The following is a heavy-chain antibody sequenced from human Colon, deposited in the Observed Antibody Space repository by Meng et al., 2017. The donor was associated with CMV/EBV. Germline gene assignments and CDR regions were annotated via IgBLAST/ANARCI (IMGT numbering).Heavy chain of an antibody. Sequence: QVQLQQSGPGLLRSSVXLSLTCTVSGGSITTYYWSWIRQPAGKALEWIGYFGANDNYHPSLKSRVTVSVDTSRNRFSLKLNSLTAADTAVYYCAITPRAGATRGLENWGQGTLVTVSS. CDR2: YFGAND. V-gene: IGHV4-4*07. CDR3: AITPRAGATRGLEN. D-gene: IGHD1-26*01. CDR1: GGSITTYY. J-gene: IGHJ4*02.